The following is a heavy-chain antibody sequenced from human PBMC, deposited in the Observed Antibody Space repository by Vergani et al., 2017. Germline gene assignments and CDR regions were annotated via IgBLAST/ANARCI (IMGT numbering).Heavy chain of an antibody. J-gene: IGHJ4*02. CDR1: GFTFSSYA. CDR3: AKEEGYYGSGSLIDY. D-gene: IGHD3-10*01. Sequence: EVQLLESGGGLVQPGGSLRLSCAASGFTFSSYAMSWVRQAPGKGLEWVSAISGSGGSTYYADSVKGRFTISRDNSKNPLYLQMNRLRAEDTAVYYCAKEEGYYGSGSLIDYWGQGTLVTVSS. V-gene: IGHV3-23*01. CDR2: ISGSGGST.